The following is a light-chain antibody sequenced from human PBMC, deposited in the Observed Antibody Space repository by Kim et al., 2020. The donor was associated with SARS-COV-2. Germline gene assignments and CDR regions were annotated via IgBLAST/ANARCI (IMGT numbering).Light chain of an antibody. CDR2: DTS. CDR3: QQRSKWELS. J-gene: IGKJ4*01. V-gene: IGKV3-11*01. Sequence: LSPGDRATLSCRASQSVTTHLARYQQKPGQAPRLLIQDTSHRAAGIPDRFSGRGSGTDFILTISSLEPEDFAVYYCQQRSKWELSFGGGTKVDIK. CDR1: QSVTTH.